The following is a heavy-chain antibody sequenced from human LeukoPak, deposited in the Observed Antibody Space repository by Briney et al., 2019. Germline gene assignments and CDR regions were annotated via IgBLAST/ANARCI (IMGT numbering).Heavy chain of an antibody. CDR1: GLTFNSYG. Sequence: GGSLRLSCAASGLTFNSYGIYWVRQAPGKGLEWVAVIWFGESNTYYADSVKGRFTISRDNSKNTVYLQMNSLTTEDTAVYYCAKDRYYDIRGRLDPWGQGTLVTVSS. V-gene: IGHV3-33*03. CDR2: IWFGESNT. J-gene: IGHJ5*02. D-gene: IGHD3-10*02. CDR3: AKDRYYDIRGRLDP.